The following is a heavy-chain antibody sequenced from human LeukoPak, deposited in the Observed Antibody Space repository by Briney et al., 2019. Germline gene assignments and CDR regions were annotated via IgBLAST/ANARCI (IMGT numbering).Heavy chain of an antibody. V-gene: IGHV4-59*12. D-gene: IGHD3-10*01. CDR1: GGSISSYY. CDR3: ARPRRGGAFDI. Sequence: SETLSLTCTVSGGSISSYYWSWIRQPPGKGLDWIGYIYYGGSTNYNPSLKSRVTISVDTSKNQFSLKLSSVTAADTAVYYCARPRRGGAFDIWGQGTMVTVSS. J-gene: IGHJ3*02. CDR2: IYYGGST.